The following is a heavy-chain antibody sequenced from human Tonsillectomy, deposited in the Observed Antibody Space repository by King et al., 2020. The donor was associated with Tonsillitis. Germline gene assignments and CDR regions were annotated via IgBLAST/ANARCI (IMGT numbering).Heavy chain of an antibody. J-gene: IGHJ5*02. CDR2: IYTSGST. D-gene: IGHD2-2*01. V-gene: IGHV4-4*07. CDR1: GGSISSYY. Sequence: VQLQESGPGLVKPSETLSLTCTVSGGSISSYYWSWIRQPAGKGLEWIGRIYTSGSTNYNPSLKSRVTMSVDTSKNQFSLKLSSVTAADTAVYYCARDFPYCSSTSCPGMNWFDPWGQGTLVTVSS. CDR3: ARDFPYCSSTSCPGMNWFDP.